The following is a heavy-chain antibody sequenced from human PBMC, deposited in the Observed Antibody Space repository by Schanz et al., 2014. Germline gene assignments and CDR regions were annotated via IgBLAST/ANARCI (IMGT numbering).Heavy chain of an antibody. Sequence: QVQLVESGGGVVQPGRSRRLSCEASGFTFSSYGMHWVRQAPGKGLEWVAVISYDGNNEDYADSVKGRFTISRDNANNSLFLRMNSLRAEDTAVYYCAGAVATIRADSFDIWGQGTMVAVSS. J-gene: IGHJ3*02. V-gene: IGHV3-30*03. CDR1: GFTFSSYG. CDR2: ISYDGNNE. D-gene: IGHD5-12*01. CDR3: AGAVATIRADSFDI.